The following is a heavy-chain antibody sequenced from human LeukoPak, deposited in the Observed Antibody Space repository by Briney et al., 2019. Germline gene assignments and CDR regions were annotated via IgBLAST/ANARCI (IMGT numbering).Heavy chain of an antibody. J-gene: IGHJ6*02. CDR3: ARDELRFLEWLSNYYYYGMDV. CDR2: IIPIFGTA. Sequence: SVKVSCKASGYAFTSYGISWVRQAPGQGLEWMGGIIPIFGTANYAQKFQGRVTITADESTSTAYMELSSLRSEDTAVYYCARDELRFLEWLSNYYYYGMDVWGQGTTVTVSS. CDR1: GYAFTSYG. D-gene: IGHD3-3*01. V-gene: IGHV1-69*13.